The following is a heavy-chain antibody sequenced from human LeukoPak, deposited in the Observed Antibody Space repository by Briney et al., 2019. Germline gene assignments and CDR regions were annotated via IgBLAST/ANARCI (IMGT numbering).Heavy chain of an antibody. V-gene: IGHV1-46*01. CDR1: GYTFTSYY. CDR2: INPRGGST. J-gene: IGHJ6*03. CDR3: ARDGYSGGWYDYYYYYMDV. Sequence: ASVKVSCKASGYTFTSYYIHWVRQAPGQGLEWMGIINPRGGSTSSAQKFQGRVTMTRDMSTSTVYMELSSLRSEDTAVYYCARDGYSGGWYDYYYYYMDVWGKGTTVTISS. D-gene: IGHD6-19*01.